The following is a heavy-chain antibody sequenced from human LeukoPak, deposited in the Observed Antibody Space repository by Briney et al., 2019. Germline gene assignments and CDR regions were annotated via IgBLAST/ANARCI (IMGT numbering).Heavy chain of an antibody. J-gene: IGHJ4*02. CDR1: GFTFSNFA. CDR3: GEGH. Sequence: PGGSLRLSCAASGFTFSNFAMIWFRQAPGEGLEWVSPISGSGDKTHYADSVKGRFTISRDNSKSVLYMQLNNLRLEDTAVYYCGEGHWGRGTLVTVSS. V-gene: IGHV3-23*01. CDR2: ISGSGDKT.